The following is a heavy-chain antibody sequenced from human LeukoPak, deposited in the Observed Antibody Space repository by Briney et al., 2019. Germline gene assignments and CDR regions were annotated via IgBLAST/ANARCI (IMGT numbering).Heavy chain of an antibody. CDR2: ISSSSSYI. CDR1: GFTFSSYS. Sequence: GGSLGLSCAASGFTFSSYSMNWVRQAPGKGLEWVSSISSSSSYIYYADSVKGRFTISRDNAKNSLYLQMNSLRAEDTAVYYCARDPPDYDFWSGSMPYAFDIWGQGTMVTVSS. J-gene: IGHJ3*02. D-gene: IGHD3-3*01. V-gene: IGHV3-21*01. CDR3: ARDPPDYDFWSGSMPYAFDI.